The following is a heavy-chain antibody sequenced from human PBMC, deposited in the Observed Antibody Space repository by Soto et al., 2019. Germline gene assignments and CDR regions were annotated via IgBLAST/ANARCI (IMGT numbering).Heavy chain of an antibody. CDR1: GGSFSGYY. Sequence: SETLSLTCAVYGGSFSGYYWSWIRQPPGKGLEWIGEINHSGSTNYNPSLKSRVTISVDTSKNQFSLKLSSVTAADTAVYYCARYRFNMVRGVISRNFDYWGQGTLVTVSS. CDR2: INHSGST. J-gene: IGHJ4*02. D-gene: IGHD3-10*01. CDR3: ARYRFNMVRGVISRNFDY. V-gene: IGHV4-34*01.